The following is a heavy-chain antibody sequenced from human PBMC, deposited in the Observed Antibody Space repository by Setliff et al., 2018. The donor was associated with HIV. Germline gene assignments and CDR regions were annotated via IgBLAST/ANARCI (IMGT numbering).Heavy chain of an antibody. CDR1: GYSISSGYY. CDR3: ARDSITGTTPAFDY. J-gene: IGHJ4*02. V-gene: IGHV4-38-2*02. Sequence: SETLSLTCTVSGYSISSGYYWGWIRHPPGKGLEWIGSIYHSGSTYYNPSLKSRVTISVDTSKNQFSLKLSSVTAADTAVYYCARDSITGTTPAFDYWGQGTLVTVSS. CDR2: IYHSGST. D-gene: IGHD1-20*01.